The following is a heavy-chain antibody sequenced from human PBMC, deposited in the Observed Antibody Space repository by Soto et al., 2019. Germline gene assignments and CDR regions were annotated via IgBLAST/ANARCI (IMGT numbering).Heavy chain of an antibody. Sequence: SETLSLTYTVSGGSISSGGYYWSWIRQHPGKGLEWIGYIYYSGSTYYNPSLKSRVTISVDTSKNQFSLKLCSVTAADTAVYYCAGHASTYYYDSSGYLGGGDFDYWGQGTLVTVSS. V-gene: IGHV4-31*03. D-gene: IGHD3-22*01. CDR1: GGSISSGGYY. CDR2: IYYSGST. J-gene: IGHJ4*02. CDR3: AGHASTYYYDSSGYLGGGDFDY.